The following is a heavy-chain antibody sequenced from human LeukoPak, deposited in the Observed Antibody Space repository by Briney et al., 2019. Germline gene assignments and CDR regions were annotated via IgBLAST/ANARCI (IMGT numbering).Heavy chain of an antibody. CDR1: GFTVSSNY. CDR3: AKALGDLGSYYYGMDV. CDR2: IYSGGST. Sequence: GGSLRLSCAASGFTVSSNYMSWVRQAPGKGLEWVSVIYSGGSTYYADSVKGRFTISRHNSKNTLYLQMNSLRAEDTAVYYCAKALGDLGSYYYGMDVWGQGTTVTVSS. V-gene: IGHV3-53*04. D-gene: IGHD3-10*01. J-gene: IGHJ6*02.